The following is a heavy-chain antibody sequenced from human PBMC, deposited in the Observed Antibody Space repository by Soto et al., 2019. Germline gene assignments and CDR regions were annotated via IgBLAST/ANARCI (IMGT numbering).Heavy chain of an antibody. CDR3: ARPTYYYDSSGSFDAFDI. Sequence: GESLKISCKGSGYSFTSYWISWVRQMPGKGLEWMGRIDPSDSYTNYSPSFQGHVTISADKSISTAYLQWSSLKASDTAMYYCARPTYYYDSSGSFDAFDIWGQGKMVTVS. CDR1: GYSFTSYW. V-gene: IGHV5-10-1*01. D-gene: IGHD3-22*01. J-gene: IGHJ3*02. CDR2: IDPSDSYT.